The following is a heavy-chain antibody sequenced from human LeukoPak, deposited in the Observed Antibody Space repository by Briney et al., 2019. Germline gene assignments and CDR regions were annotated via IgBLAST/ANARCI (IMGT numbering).Heavy chain of an antibody. Sequence: GGSLRLSCAASGFTFSSYSMNWVRQAPGKGLEWVSSISSSSYIYYADSVKGRFTISRDNAKNSLYLQMNSLRAEDTAVYYCARSLTYYYDSSGYSGWFDPWGQGTLVTVSS. D-gene: IGHD3-22*01. CDR3: ARSLTYYYDSSGYSGWFDP. J-gene: IGHJ5*02. CDR1: GFTFSSYS. CDR2: ISSSSYI. V-gene: IGHV3-21*01.